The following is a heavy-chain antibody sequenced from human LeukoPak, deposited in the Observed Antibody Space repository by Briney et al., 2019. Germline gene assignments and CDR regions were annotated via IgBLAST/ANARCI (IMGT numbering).Heavy chain of an antibody. J-gene: IGHJ2*01. Sequence: GGSLRLSCAASGFTFDDYAMHWVRQAPGKGLEWVSGISWNSGSIGYADSVKGRFTISRDNAKNSLSLQMNSLKPEDTALYYCAKGPGLGAGKRYLDLWGRGTLVIISS. CDR1: GFTFDDYA. CDR3: AKGPGLGAGKRYLDL. CDR2: ISWNSGSI. V-gene: IGHV3-9*01. D-gene: IGHD6-13*01.